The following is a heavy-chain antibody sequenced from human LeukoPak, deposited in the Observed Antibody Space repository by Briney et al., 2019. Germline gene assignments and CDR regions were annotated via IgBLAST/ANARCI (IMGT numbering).Heavy chain of an antibody. V-gene: IGHV3-74*01. CDR2: INSDGSST. Sequence: GGSLRLSCAASGTTFRNYWMHWVRQVPGKGLVWVSRINSDGSSTNYADSGKGRFTISRDNAKNTLYLQRNSLRAEDTAVYYCARGYGDNSVLVDYWGQGTLVSVSS. CDR3: ARGYGDNSVLVDY. J-gene: IGHJ4*02. D-gene: IGHD4-23*01. CDR1: GTTFRNYW.